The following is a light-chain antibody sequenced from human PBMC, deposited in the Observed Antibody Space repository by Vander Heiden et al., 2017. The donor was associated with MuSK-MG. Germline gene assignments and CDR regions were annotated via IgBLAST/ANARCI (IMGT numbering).Light chain of an antibody. CDR2: AAS. CDR3: QQYDSYPSIT. V-gene: IGKV1-8*01. Sequence: AIRMTQSPSSFSASTGDRVTITCRASQGISSYLAWYQQKPGKAPKLLIYAASTLQSGVPSRFSGSGYGTDFTLTISCLQSEDFASYYCQQYDSYPSITFGQGTRLEIK. CDR1: QGISSY. J-gene: IGKJ5*01.